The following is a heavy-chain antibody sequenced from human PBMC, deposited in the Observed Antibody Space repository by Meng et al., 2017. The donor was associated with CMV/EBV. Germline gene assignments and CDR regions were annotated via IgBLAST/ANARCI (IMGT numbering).Heavy chain of an antibody. D-gene: IGHD2-21*01. CDR3: ARSPTFTYCGGDCYLAYFDY. V-gene: IGHV5-51*01. J-gene: IGHJ4*02. CDR2: IYPGDSDT. CDR1: GYSFTSYW. Sequence: GESLKISCKGSGYSFTSYWIGWARQMPGKGLEWMGIIYPGDSDTRYSPSFQGQVTISADKSISTAYLQWSSLKASDTAMYYCARSPTFTYCGGDCYLAYFDYWGQGTLVTVSS.